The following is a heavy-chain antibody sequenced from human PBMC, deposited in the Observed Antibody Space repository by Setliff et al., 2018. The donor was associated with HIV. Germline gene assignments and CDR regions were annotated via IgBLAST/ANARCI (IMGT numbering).Heavy chain of an antibody. V-gene: IGHV1-3*01. D-gene: IGHD6-13*01. CDR3: ARPDSRWYARGRDPLYGLDV. CDR2: INAGNGST. Sequence: ASVKVSCKASGYTFTHYAMQWVRQAPGQGLEWMGWINAGNGSTKYSQKFQGRVTNTRDTFASIAYMELSSLRSEDTAVYYCARPDSRWYARGRDPLYGLDVWGQGTTVTVSS. CDR1: GYTFTHYA. J-gene: IGHJ6*02.